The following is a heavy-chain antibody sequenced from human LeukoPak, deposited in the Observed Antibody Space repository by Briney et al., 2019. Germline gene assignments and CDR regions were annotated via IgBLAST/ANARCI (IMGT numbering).Heavy chain of an antibody. J-gene: IGHJ4*02. V-gene: IGHV4-34*01. D-gene: IGHD2-8*02. CDR2: INHSGST. Sequence: PSETLSLTCAVYGGSFSGYYWSWIRQPPGKVLEWIGEINHSGSTNYNPSLKSRVTISVDMSKNQFSLNLSSVTAADTAVYYCATQILLCHYYWGQGTLVTVSS. CDR3: ATQILLCHYY. CDR1: GGSFSGYY.